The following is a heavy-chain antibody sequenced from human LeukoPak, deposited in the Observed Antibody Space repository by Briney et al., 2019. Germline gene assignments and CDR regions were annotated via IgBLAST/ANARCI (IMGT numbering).Heavy chain of an antibody. CDR2: ISSSSSYI. CDR3: ARDYGDYGEYFQH. Sequence: PGGSLRLSCAASGFTFSSYSMNWVRQAPGKGLEWVSSISSSSSYIYYADSVKGRFTISRDNAKNSLYLQMNSLRAEDTAVYYCARDYGDYGEYFQHWGQGTLVTVSS. V-gene: IGHV3-21*01. D-gene: IGHD4-17*01. CDR1: GFTFSSYS. J-gene: IGHJ1*01.